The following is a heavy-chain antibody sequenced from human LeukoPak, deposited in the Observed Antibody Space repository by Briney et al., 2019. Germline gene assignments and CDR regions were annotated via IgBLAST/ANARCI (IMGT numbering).Heavy chain of an antibody. V-gene: IGHV2-5*02. J-gene: IGHJ4*02. D-gene: IGHD2-21*02. CDR1: GFSLSTRGVG. CDR3: AHSGLGDPEFDY. CDR2: ISWDDDK. Sequence: SGPTLVNPTQTLTLTCTFSGFSLSTRGVGVGWIRQPPRKALEWPALISWDDDKPYSPSQKRMLTITKDTSKNQTSLTMTNIDPVDTATYYCAHSGLGDPEFDYWGQGNLVTVSS.